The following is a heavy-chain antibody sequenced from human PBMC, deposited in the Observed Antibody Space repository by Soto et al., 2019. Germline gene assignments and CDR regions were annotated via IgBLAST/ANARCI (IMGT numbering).Heavy chain of an antibody. CDR1: GFTFSDYY. D-gene: IGHD1-26*01. CDR3: ATALTYSGSDPDAFDI. V-gene: IGHV3-11*01. CDR2: ISSSGSTI. Sequence: PGGSLRLSCAASGFTFSDYYMSWIRQAPGKGLEWVSYISSSGSTIYYADSVKGRFTISRDNAKNSLYLQMNSLRAEDTAVYYCATALTYSGSDPDAFDIWGQGTMVTVSS. J-gene: IGHJ3*02.